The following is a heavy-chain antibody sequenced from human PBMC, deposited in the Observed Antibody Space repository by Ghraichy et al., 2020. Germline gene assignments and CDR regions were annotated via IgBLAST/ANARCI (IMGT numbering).Heavy chain of an antibody. CDR3: ARMPRQWLAHGMDV. J-gene: IGHJ6*02. D-gene: IGHD6-19*01. CDR1: GGSFSGYY. CDR2: INHSGST. Sequence: ETLSLTCAVYGGSFSGYYWSWIRQPPGKGLEWIGEINHSGSTNYNPSLKSRVTISVDTSKNQFSLKLSSMTAADTAVYYCARMPRQWLAHGMDVWGQGTTVTVSS. V-gene: IGHV4-34*01.